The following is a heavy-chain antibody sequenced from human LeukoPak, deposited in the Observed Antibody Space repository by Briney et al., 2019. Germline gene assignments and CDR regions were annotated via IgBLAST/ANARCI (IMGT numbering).Heavy chain of an antibody. J-gene: IGHJ4*02. V-gene: IGHV1-18*01. CDR3: ARVGTGTRSFDY. CDR1: DYTFTTYD. D-gene: IGHD1/OR15-1a*01. CDR2: ISAYNGYT. Sequence: ASVKVSCKTSDYTFTTYDINWVRQAPGQGLEWMGRISAYNGYTNYGQKLQGRVTMTTDTSTSTAYMELRRLRSDDTAVYYCARVGTGTRSFDYWGQGTLVTVSS.